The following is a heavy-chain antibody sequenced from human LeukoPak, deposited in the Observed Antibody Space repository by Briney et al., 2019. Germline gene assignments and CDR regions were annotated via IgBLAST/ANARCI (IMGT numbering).Heavy chain of an antibody. J-gene: IGHJ4*02. Sequence: PGGSLRLSCAASGFTFNAYTMHWVRPAPGKGLEWVSLISWNGGSTYYADSVKGRFTISRDNSKNSLYLQMNSLRTEDTALYYCVKSDGWQQLGDSWGQGTLVTVSS. D-gene: IGHD6-13*01. V-gene: IGHV3-43*01. CDR2: ISWNGGST. CDR3: VKSDGWQQLGDS. CDR1: GFTFNAYT.